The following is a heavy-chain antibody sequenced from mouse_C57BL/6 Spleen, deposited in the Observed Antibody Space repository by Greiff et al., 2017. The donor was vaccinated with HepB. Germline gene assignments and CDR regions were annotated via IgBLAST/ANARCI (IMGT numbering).Heavy chain of an antibody. D-gene: IGHD1-1*01. CDR1: GFTFSDYY. CDR3: AIDRSISGYSCFDV. Sequence: EVKVVESEGGLVQPGSSMKLSCTASGFTFSDYYMAWVRQVPEKGLEWVANINYDGSSTYYLDSLKSRFIISRDNAKNILYLQMSSLKSEDTATYDCAIDRSISGYSCFDVWGTGTTVTVSS. V-gene: IGHV5-16*01. J-gene: IGHJ1*03. CDR2: INYDGSST.